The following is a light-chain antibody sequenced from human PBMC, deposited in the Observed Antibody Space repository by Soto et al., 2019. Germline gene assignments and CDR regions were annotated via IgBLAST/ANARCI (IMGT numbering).Light chain of an antibody. J-gene: IGKJ4*01. CDR2: GAS. CDR1: QSISSKY. CDR3: QQYGSSPPLT. V-gene: IGKV3-20*01. Sequence: EIVLTQSPGTLSLSPGERATLSCRASQSISSKYLAWYQQKPGQAPRLLIYGASSRATGIPDRFSGSGSGTDFALAISRLEPEDFAVYFCQQYGSSPPLTFGGGTKVEIK.